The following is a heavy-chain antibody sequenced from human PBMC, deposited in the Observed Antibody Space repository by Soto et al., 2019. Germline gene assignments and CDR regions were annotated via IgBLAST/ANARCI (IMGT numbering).Heavy chain of an antibody. CDR3: ARDYDSSGYPRYYFDY. V-gene: IGHV3-33*01. CDR1: GFTFSSYG. J-gene: IGHJ4*02. CDR2: IWYGGSNK. Sequence: GGSLRLSCAAPGFTFSSYGMHWVRQAPGKGLEWVAVIWYGGSNKYYADSVKGRFTISRDNSKNTLYLQMNSLRAEDTAVYYCARDYDSSGYPRYYFDYWGQGTLVTSPQ. D-gene: IGHD3-22*01.